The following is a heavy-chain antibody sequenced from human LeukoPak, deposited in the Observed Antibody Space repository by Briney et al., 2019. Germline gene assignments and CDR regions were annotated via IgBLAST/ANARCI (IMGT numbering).Heavy chain of an antibody. J-gene: IGHJ4*02. Sequence: APVKVSCKASGYTFTSYGISWVRQAPGQGLEWMGWIKPNSGGTNYAQKFQGRVTMTRDTSISTAYMELSRLRSDDTAVYYCARDPKMGATGDYWGQGTLVTVSS. CDR2: IKPNSGGT. D-gene: IGHD1-26*01. CDR3: ARDPKMGATGDY. CDR1: GYTFTSYG. V-gene: IGHV1-2*02.